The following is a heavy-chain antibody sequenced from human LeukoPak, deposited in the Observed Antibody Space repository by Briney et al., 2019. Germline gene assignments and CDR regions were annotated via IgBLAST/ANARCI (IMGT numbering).Heavy chain of an antibody. D-gene: IGHD2-21*02. J-gene: IGHJ3*02. V-gene: IGHV3-48*03. Sequence: GGSLRLSCAASGFTFSSYEMNWVRQAPGKGLEWVSYISSSGSTIYYADSVKGRFTISRDNAKNSLYLQMSSLRAEDTAVYYCARYCGGDCYHAFDIWGQGTMVTVSS. CDR2: ISSSGSTI. CDR3: ARYCGGDCYHAFDI. CDR1: GFTFSSYE.